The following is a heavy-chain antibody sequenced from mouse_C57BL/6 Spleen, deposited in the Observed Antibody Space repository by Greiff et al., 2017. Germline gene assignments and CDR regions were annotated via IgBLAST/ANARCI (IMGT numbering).Heavy chain of an antibody. D-gene: IGHD1-1*01. V-gene: IGHV1-55*01. CDR2: LYPGSGST. Sequence: VQLQQPGAELVKPGASVKMSCKASGYTFTSYWITWVKQRPGQGLEWIGDLYPGSGSTNYNEKFKSKATLTVDTSSSTAYMQLSSLTSEDSAVYYCARYYGSSPPIAMDYWGQGTSVTVSS. CDR1: GYTFTSYW. CDR3: ARYYGSSPPIAMDY. J-gene: IGHJ4*01.